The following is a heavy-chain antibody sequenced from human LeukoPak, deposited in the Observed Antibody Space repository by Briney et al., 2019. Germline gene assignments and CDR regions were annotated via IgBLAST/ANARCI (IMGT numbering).Heavy chain of an antibody. V-gene: IGHV4-30-2*03. CDR3: ARHPRVEMATIRD. D-gene: IGHD5-24*01. CDR1: GGSISSGGYS. J-gene: IGHJ4*02. CDR2: IYYSGST. Sequence: SETLSLTCAVSGGSISSGGYSWSWIRQPPGKGLEWIGSIYYSGSTYYNPSLKSRVTISVDTSKNQFSLKLSSVTAADTAVYYCARHPRVEMATIRDWGQGTLVTVSS.